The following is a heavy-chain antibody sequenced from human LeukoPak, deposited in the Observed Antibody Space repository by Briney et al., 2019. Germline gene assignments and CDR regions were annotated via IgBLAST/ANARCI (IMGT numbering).Heavy chain of an antibody. CDR2: IKQDGSEK. CDR1: GFTFSSYW. V-gene: IGHV3-7*01. CDR3: ARPYSSSSRSYFDY. D-gene: IGHD6-13*01. J-gene: IGHJ4*02. Sequence: PGGSLRLSCAASGFTFSSYWMNWVRQAPGKGLEWVAKIKQDGSEKYYVDSVKGRFTISRDNAKNSLYLQMNSLRAEDTAVYYCARPYSSSSRSYFDYWGQGNLVTVSS.